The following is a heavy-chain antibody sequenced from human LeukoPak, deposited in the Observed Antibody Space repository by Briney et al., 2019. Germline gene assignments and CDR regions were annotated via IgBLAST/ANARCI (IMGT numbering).Heavy chain of an antibody. Sequence: HPGGSLRLSCAASGFTVSSSYMSWVRQAPGQGLEWVSLIYNSGTTFYADSVRGRFTISRDNSKNTLYLQMNSLRAEDTAIYYCARDSSSFPHYFDFWGQGTLVTVSS. V-gene: IGHV3-53*01. D-gene: IGHD3-10*01. CDR3: ARDSSSFPHYFDF. J-gene: IGHJ4*02. CDR1: GFTVSSSY. CDR2: IYNSGTT.